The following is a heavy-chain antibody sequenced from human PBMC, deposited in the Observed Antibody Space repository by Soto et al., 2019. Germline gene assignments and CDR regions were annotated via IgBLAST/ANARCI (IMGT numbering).Heavy chain of an antibody. Sequence: GESLRLSCAASGFTFSRFSMHWVRQAPGKGLAWVAVISYDGSNTHYAESVKGRFNISRDDSKNTVYLQMNNLRGEDSAVYYCARDHGMFLSYYYYGMDVWGQGTTVTV. J-gene: IGHJ6*02. CDR1: GFTFSRFS. V-gene: IGHV3-30-3*01. D-gene: IGHD3-10*02. CDR3: ARDHGMFLSYYYYGMDV. CDR2: ISYDGSNT.